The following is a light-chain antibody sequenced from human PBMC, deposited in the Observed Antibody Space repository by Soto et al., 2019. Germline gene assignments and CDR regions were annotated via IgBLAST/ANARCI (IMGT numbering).Light chain of an antibody. CDR2: EVT. Sequence: LTQAPSVSVSPGQTARITCSGDALPMKYAFWYQHHPGKAPKLMIYEVTKRPSGVPDRFSGSKSGNTASLTVSGLQAEDEADYYCSSYAGSNNVIFGGGTKLTVL. J-gene: IGLJ2*01. CDR3: SSYAGSNNVI. V-gene: IGLV2-8*01. CDR1: ALPMKY.